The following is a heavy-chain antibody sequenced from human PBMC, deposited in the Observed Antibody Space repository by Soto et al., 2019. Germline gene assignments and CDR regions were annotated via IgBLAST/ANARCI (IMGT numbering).Heavy chain of an antibody. D-gene: IGHD2-15*01. CDR3: AKEGGTSRYCSGGSCYHFDY. V-gene: IGHV3-9*01. J-gene: IGHJ4*02. CDR1: GFTFDDYA. Sequence: EVQLVESGGGLVQPGRSLRLSRAASGFTFDDYAMHWVRQAPGKGLEWVSGISWNSGSIGYADSVKGRFTISRDNAKNSLYLQMNSLRAEDTALYYCAKEGGTSRYCSGGSCYHFDYWGQGTLVTVSS. CDR2: ISWNSGSI.